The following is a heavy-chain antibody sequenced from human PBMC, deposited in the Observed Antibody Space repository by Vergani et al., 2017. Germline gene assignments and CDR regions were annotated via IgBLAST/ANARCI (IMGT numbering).Heavy chain of an antibody. CDR2: ISGSGGST. J-gene: IGHJ4*02. Sequence: EVQLVESGGGLVQPGGSLRLSCAASGFTFSSYWMHWVRQAQGKGLEWVSAISGSGGSTYYADSVKGRFTISRDNSKNKLYLQMNSLKAEDTAVYYCAKDLDYRPPFDYWGQGTLVTVSS. CDR1: GFTFSSYW. CDR3: AKDLDYRPPFDY. D-gene: IGHD3-16*02. V-gene: IGHV3-23*04.